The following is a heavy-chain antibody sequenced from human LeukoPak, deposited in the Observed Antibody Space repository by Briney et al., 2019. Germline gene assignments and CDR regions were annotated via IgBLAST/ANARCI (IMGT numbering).Heavy chain of an antibody. CDR3: ARDGSYYDFWSGYHNWFDP. CDR1: GGSISSYY. CDR2: IYYSGST. Sequence: SSEXLSLTCTASGGSISSYYWSWIRQPPGKGLEWIGYIYYSGSTNYNPSLKSRVTISVDTSKNQFSLKLSSVTAADTAVYYCARDGSYYDFWSGYHNWFDPWGQGTLVTVSS. D-gene: IGHD3-3*01. V-gene: IGHV4-59*01. J-gene: IGHJ5*02.